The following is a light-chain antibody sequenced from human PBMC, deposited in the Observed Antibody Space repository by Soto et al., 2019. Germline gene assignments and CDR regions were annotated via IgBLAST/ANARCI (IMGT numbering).Light chain of an antibody. Sequence: EIVLTQSPGTLSLSPGERVTLSCRASQSVTSSYLAWYQQKPGQAPRLLIYGASSRATGIPDRFSGSGSGTDFTLIISRLEPEDFAVYYCQQYGSSPWTFGQGTKVDIK. V-gene: IGKV3-20*01. CDR1: QSVTSSY. CDR3: QQYGSSPWT. CDR2: GAS. J-gene: IGKJ1*01.